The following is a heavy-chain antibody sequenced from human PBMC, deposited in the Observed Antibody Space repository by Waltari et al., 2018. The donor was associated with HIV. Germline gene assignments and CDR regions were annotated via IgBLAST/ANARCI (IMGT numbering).Heavy chain of an antibody. CDR1: GFTFSSYA. Sequence: EVQLLESGGGLVQPGGSLRLSCAASGFTFSSYAMSGVRQAAGKGRGWVSAISGSGGSTDHAESVKGRFTMSRDNSKNTLYLQMNSVRDEDTAVYYCAKVFSGCSDWGQGTLVTVSS. D-gene: IGHD6-19*01. V-gene: IGHV3-23*01. CDR3: AKVFSGCSD. CDR2: ISGSGGST. J-gene: IGHJ4*02.